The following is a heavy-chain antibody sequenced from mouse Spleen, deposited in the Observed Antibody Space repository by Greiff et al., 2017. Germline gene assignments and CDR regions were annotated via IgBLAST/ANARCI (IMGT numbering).Heavy chain of an antibody. J-gene: IGHJ4*01. CDR3: TRESSYAMDY. D-gene: IGHD6-2*01. V-gene: IGHV1-15*01. Sequence: VQLQQSGAELVRPGASVTLSCKASGYTFTDYEMHWVKQTPVHGLEWIGAIDPETGGTAYNQKFKGKATLTADKSSSTAYMELRSLTSEDSAVYYCTRESSYAMDYWGQGTSVTVSS. CDR1: GYTFTDYE. CDR2: IDPETGGT.